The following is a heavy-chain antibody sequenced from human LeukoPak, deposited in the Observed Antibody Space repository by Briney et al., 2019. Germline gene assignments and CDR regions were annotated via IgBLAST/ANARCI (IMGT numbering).Heavy chain of an antibody. V-gene: IGHV3-74*01. CDR2: INSDGSST. CDR3: ARVFTAGRLRYYYYYMDV. Sequence: GGSLRLSCAASGFTFSSYWMHWVRQAPGKGLVWVSRINSDGSSTSYADSVKGRFTISRDNAKNTLYLQMNSLRAEDTAVYYCARVFTAGRLRYYYYYMDVWGKGTTVTVSS. J-gene: IGHJ6*03. D-gene: IGHD6-19*01. CDR1: GFTFSSYW.